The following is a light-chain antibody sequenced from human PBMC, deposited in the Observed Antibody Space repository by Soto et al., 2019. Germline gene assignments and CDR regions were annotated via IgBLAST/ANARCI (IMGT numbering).Light chain of an antibody. J-gene: IGLJ2*01. CDR1: SSDVGGYNY. CDR2: EVS. CDR3: SSYTSSSTLE. Sequence: QSALTQPASVSGSTGESITISCTGSSSDVGGYNYVSWYQQHPGKAPKLMIYEVSYRPSGVSNRFSGSKSGNTASLTISGLQAEDEADYYCSSYTSSSTLEFGGGTKVTV. V-gene: IGLV2-14*01.